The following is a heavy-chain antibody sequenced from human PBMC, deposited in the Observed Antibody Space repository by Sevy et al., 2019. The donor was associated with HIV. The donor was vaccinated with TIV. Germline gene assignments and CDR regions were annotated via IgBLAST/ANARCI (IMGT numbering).Heavy chain of an antibody. CDR2: IWFDGSTT. J-gene: IGHJ4*02. V-gene: IGHV3-33*01. CDR1: GFTFSTYG. Sequence: GGSLRLSCAASGFTFSTYGMHWVRQAPGKGLEWVAVIWFDGSTTYYADSVKGPFTISRDIAKNTLHLQMNSLRVKATDVYYCARDLDFSDCCDYGSAFMFDFWGQGTLVTVS. CDR3: ARDLDFSDCCDYGSAFMFDF. D-gene: IGHD4-17*01.